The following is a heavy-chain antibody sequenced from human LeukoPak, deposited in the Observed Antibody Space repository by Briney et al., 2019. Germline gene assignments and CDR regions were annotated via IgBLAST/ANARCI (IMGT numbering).Heavy chain of an antibody. V-gene: IGHV4-59*01. CDR3: AREGIAAAGVFDY. D-gene: IGHD6-13*01. J-gene: IGHJ4*02. CDR2: IYYSGST. Sequence: SETLSLTCTVSGGSISSYYWSWIRQPPGKGLEWIGYIYYSGSTNYNPSLKSRVTISVGTSKNQFSLKLSSVAAADTAVYYCAREGIAAAGVFDYWGQGTLVTVSS. CDR1: GGSISSYY.